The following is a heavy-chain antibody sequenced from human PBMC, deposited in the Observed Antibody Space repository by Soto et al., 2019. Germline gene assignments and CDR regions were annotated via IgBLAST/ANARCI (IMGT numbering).Heavy chain of an antibody. D-gene: IGHD5-12*01. CDR3: AREGVAPYYYGMDV. J-gene: IGHJ6*02. Sequence: QAQLEQSGAEVKKPGASVKVSCKASGYTFTRSGITWVRQAPGQGPEWMGWISSYNGDTNYAQTFQGRVTMTTDTSTSTAYMELRSLRSDDTAVYYCAREGVAPYYYGMDVWGQGTPVTVSS. CDR1: GYTFTRSG. CDR2: ISSYNGDT. V-gene: IGHV1-18*01.